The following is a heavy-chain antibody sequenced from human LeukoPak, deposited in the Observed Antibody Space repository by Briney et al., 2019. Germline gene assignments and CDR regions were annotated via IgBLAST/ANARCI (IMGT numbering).Heavy chain of an antibody. Sequence: ASVKVSCKASGGTFISYAISWVRQAPGQGLEWMGGIIPIFGTANYAQKFQGRVTITTDESTSTAYMELSSLRSEDTAVYYCARGKGSRIVDYWGQGTLVTVSS. CDR1: GGTFISYA. D-gene: IGHD3-22*01. V-gene: IGHV1-69*05. CDR2: IIPIFGTA. J-gene: IGHJ4*02. CDR3: ARGKGSRIVDY.